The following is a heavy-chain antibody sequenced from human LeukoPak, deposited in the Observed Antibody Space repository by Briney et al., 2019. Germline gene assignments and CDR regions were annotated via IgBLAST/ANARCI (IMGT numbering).Heavy chain of an antibody. Sequence: GGSLRLSCAASGFTFSSYLMSWVRQAPGKGLEWVANIKQDGSEKFYVDSVKGRFSISRDNAKNSLYLQMNTLRPEDTAVYYCARERQNKDFWSGGDYWGQGTLVTVSS. D-gene: IGHD3-3*01. V-gene: IGHV3-7*01. J-gene: IGHJ4*02. CDR2: IKQDGSEK. CDR3: ARERQNKDFWSGGDY. CDR1: GFTFSSYL.